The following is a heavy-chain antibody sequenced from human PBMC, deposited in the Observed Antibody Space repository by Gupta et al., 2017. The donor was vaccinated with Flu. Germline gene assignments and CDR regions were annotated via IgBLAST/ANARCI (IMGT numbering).Heavy chain of an antibody. CDR1: GFSFSSNA. CDR3: AKEVREAFDI. Sequence: EVQLLESGGGLVQPGGSLRLSCAASASGFSFSSNAMSWVRQAPGKGLEWVSAISGGGEGTYNADSVKGRFTISRDNSKNTVYLQMNSLRVEDKAVYYCAKEVREAFDIWGQGTMVTGSS. J-gene: IGHJ3*02. CDR2: ISGGGEGT. D-gene: IGHD1-1*01. V-gene: IGHV3-23*01.